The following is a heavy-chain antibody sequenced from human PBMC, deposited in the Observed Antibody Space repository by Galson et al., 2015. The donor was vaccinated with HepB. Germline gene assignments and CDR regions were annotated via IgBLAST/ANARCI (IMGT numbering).Heavy chain of an antibody. Sequence: SLRLSCAASGFTFRTSAMHWIRQAPGKGLEYLSAINSNGGGTYYADSVRGRFTISRDNSKNTLYLQMSSLRAEDTAVYYCVKFSNHYYDSSGQPLKYNYAMDVWGQGTTVTVSS. V-gene: IGHV3-64D*09. CDR3: VKFSNHYYDSSGQPLKYNYAMDV. J-gene: IGHJ6*02. CDR1: GFTFRTSA. CDR2: INSNGGGT. D-gene: IGHD3-22*01.